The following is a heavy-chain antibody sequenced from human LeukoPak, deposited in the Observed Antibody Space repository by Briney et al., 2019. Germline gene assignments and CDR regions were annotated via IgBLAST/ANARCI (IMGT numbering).Heavy chain of an antibody. Sequence: SQTLSLTCTVSGGSISNSYWGWIRQSPGKGLEWIGFIYTSGSINYNPSLKSPVTMSVDTSKNQFSLKLSSVTAADTAVYYCARDGKDYYGMDVWGQGTTVTVSS. D-gene: IGHD1-1*01. J-gene: IGHJ6*02. CDR2: IYTSGSI. CDR3: ARDGKDYYGMDV. CDR1: GGSISNSY. V-gene: IGHV4-4*09.